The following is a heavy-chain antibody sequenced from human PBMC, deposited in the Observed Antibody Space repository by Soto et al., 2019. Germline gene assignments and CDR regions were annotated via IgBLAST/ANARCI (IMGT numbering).Heavy chain of an antibody. CDR3: AHAGDYDVLSFDH. CDR1: GGSIGIKNCY. CDR2: LYFGGTT. J-gene: IGHJ4*02. D-gene: IGHD4-17*01. Sequence: SVTLSLTRSVSGGSIGIKNCYWVWIRQPPGKWPEWIGYLYFGGTTYYNPSLKSRVAISGDSSKNKISLTLSSVAATDTAVYYCAHAGDYDVLSFDHWGPGTLVTVSS. V-gene: IGHV4-39*01.